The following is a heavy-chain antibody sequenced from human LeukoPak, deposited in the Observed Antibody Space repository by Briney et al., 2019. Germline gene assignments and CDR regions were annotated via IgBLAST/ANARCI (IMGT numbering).Heavy chain of an antibody. J-gene: IGHJ4*02. CDR3: ARRKVPAANDY. CDR2: ISSSSYI. V-gene: IGHV3-21*04. CDR1: GFTFSSYS. D-gene: IGHD2-2*01. Sequence: GGSLRLSCAASGFTFSSYSMNWVRQAPGKGLGWVSSISSSSYIYYADSVKGRFTISRDNAKNSLYLQMNSLRADDTAVYYCARRKVPAANDYWGQGTLVTVSS.